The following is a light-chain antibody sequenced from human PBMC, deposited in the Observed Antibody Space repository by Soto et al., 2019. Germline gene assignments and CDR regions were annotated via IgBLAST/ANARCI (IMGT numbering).Light chain of an antibody. CDR3: QQSYSSPIT. Sequence: DIQMTQSPSSLSASVGGRVTMTCRASQSISSYLNWYQQKPGKAPKVLIYGASSLQSGVPSRFSGSGSGTDFTLTISSLQSEDFATYYCQQSYSSPITFGQGTRLEIK. V-gene: IGKV1-39*01. CDR1: QSISSY. CDR2: GAS. J-gene: IGKJ5*01.